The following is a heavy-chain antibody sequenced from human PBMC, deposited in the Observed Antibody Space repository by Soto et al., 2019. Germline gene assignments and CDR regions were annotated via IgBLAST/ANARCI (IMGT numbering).Heavy chain of an antibody. CDR3: DS. V-gene: IGHV1-69*13. J-gene: IGHJ4*02. CDR2: IIPIFGTA. D-gene: IGHD3-22*01. CDR1: GGTFSSYA. Sequence: SVKVSCKASGGTFSSYAISWVRQASGQGLEWMGGIIPIFGTANYAKNSVYLQMISLRAEDTAVYYCARCVYSAMTTPYYLDSWGQGTQVTVSS.